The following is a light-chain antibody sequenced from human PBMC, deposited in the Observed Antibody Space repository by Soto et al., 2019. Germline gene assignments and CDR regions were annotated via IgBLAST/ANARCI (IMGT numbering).Light chain of an antibody. J-gene: IGKJ1*01. Sequence: DIQMTQSPSSLSASVGDRVTITCRASQSISSYLNWYQQKPGKAPKLLISAASSLQSGVPSRFSGSGSGADFTLNISSLQPEDFGPYYCQRSYSTPVTFGQGTKVEIK. CDR3: QRSYSTPVT. CDR2: AAS. V-gene: IGKV1-39*01. CDR1: QSISSY.